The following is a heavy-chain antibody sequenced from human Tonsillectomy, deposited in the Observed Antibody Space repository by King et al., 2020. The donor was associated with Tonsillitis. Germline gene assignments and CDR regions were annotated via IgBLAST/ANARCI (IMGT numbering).Heavy chain of an antibody. V-gene: IGHV3-15*01. Sequence: VQLVESGGGLVKPGGSLRLSCAASGFTFRNAWLSWVRQAPGKGLEWVGRIKSKIDGGTTDYAAPVKGRFTISRDDSKNTLDLQMNSLKIEDTAVYYCIRDTDYYSYSGLDVWGQGTTVTVSS. J-gene: IGHJ6*02. CDR1: GFTFRNAW. CDR3: IRDTDYYSYSGLDV. CDR2: IKSKIDGGTT. D-gene: IGHD3-9*01.